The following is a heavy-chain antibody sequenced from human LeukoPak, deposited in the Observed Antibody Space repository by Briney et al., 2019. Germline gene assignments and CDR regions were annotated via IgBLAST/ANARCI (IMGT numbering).Heavy chain of an antibody. J-gene: IGHJ4*02. Sequence: SETLSLTCTDSGGSIRSYYWSWIRQPPGKGLEWIGYIYYSGSTNYNPSLKSRVTISVDTSKNQFSLKLSSVTAADTAVYYCARDLSGSYSGFDYWGQGNLGTVSS. CDR1: GGSIRSYY. D-gene: IGHD1-26*01. CDR3: ARDLSGSYSGFDY. CDR2: IYYSGST. V-gene: IGHV4-59*01.